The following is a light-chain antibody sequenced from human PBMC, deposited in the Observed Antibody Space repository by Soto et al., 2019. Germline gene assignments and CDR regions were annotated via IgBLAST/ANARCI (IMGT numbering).Light chain of an antibody. CDR1: QSISSW. CDR3: QEYNGNSGLT. J-gene: IGKJ4*01. Sequence: DIQMTQSPSTLSASVGDRVTITCRASQSISSWLAWYQQKPGKAPKLLIFSASGLESGVPSKFSGSGSGTEFTLTISSLQPDDFATYYCQEYNGNSGLTFGGGTKVEIK. V-gene: IGKV1-5*03. CDR2: SAS.